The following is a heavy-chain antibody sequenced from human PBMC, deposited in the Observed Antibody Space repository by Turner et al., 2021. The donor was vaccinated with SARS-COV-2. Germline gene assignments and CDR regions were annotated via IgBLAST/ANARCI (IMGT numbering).Heavy chain of an antibody. CDR2: IDSSSSTL. Sequence: EVNLVESGGGLVQPGGSLRLSCVASGFTFSTYSMNWVRQAPGKGLECVSYIDSSSSTLYHADSVKGRFTISSDNSKNSLYLQMNSLRADDTSVYYCSGPFDFWGQGTLVTVSS. CDR1: GFTFSTYS. V-gene: IGHV3-48*01. CDR3: SGPFDF. J-gene: IGHJ4*02.